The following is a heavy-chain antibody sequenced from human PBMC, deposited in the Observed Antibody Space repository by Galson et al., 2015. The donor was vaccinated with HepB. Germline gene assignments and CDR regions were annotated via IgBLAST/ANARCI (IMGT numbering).Heavy chain of an antibody. Sequence: SLRLSCAASGFTFSSYSMNWVRQAPGEGLEGGSYICSSSTTIYYADSVKGRFTISRDNAKNSLYLQMNSLRAEDTAVYYCARRRFTGGFDPWGQGTLVTVSS. J-gene: IGHJ5*02. CDR3: ARRRFTGGFDP. CDR2: ICSSSTTI. D-gene: IGHD1-26*01. V-gene: IGHV3-48*01. CDR1: GFTFSSYS.